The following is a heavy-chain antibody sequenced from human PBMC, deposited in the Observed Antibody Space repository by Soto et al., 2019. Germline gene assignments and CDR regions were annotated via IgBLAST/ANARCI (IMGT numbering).Heavy chain of an antibody. V-gene: IGHV4-39*01. CDR3: ARLRLIRGVINWFDP. Sequence: ASETLSLTCTVSGGSISSSSYYWGWIRQPPGKGLEWIGSIYYSGSTYYNPSLKSRVTISVDTSKNQFSLKLSSVTAADTAVYYCARLRLIRGVINWFDPWGQGTLVTVSS. CDR2: IYYSGST. CDR1: GGSISSSSYY. J-gene: IGHJ5*02. D-gene: IGHD3-10*01.